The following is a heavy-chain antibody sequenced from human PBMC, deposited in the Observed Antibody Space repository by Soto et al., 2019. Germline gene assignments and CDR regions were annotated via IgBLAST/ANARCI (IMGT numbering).Heavy chain of an antibody. V-gene: IGHV4-39*01. Sequence: SETLSVPGTVSGGSISSSIYYWGWIRQPPGKGLEWIGSIYYSGSTYYDPSLKSRVTISVDTSKNQFSLKLSSVTAADTAVYYCARAPLAVAGTSPWYFDYWGQGTLVTVSS. CDR1: GGSISSSIYY. D-gene: IGHD6-19*01. CDR3: ARAPLAVAGTSPWYFDY. J-gene: IGHJ4*02. CDR2: IYYSGST.